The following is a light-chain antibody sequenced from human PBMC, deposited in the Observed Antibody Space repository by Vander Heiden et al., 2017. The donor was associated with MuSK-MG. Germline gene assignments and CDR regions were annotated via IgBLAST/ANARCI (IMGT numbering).Light chain of an antibody. CDR1: SSDVGGYNH. CDR2: EVS. V-gene: IGLV2-14*01. CDR3: SAYTSNSWF. Sequence: QSALTQPASVSGSPGQSITISCTGTSSDVGGYNHVSWYQQNPGKAPTLRMYEVSNRPSGVSNRFSGSKSGNTESLTISGLQADDEADYDCSAYTSNSWFFVSGSNVT. J-gene: IGLJ6*01.